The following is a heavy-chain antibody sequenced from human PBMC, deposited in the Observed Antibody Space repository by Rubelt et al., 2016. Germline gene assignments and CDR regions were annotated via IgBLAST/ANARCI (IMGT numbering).Heavy chain of an antibody. CDR2: IKSKTDGGTT. D-gene: IGHD3-10*01. CDR3: TTHDTTYYYGSGIDY. Sequence: EWVGRIKSKTDGGTTDYAAPVKGRFTISRDDSKNTLYLQMNSLKTEDTAVYYCTTHDTTYYYGSGIDYWGQGTLVTVSS. V-gene: IGHV3-15*01. J-gene: IGHJ4*02.